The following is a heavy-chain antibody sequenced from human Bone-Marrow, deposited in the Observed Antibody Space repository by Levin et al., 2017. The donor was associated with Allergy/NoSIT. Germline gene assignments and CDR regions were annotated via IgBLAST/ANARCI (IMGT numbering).Heavy chain of an antibody. CDR2: IWFDGSDK. Sequence: GGSLRLSCAASRFIFSSYGMHWVRQAPGKGLEWVAVIWFDGSDKYYADSVKGRFTISRDNSKNTLYLQMNSLRAEDTAVYYCGRGDGSGWYRDYYYYMDVWGKGTTVTVSS. D-gene: IGHD6-19*01. V-gene: IGHV3-33*01. CDR3: GRGDGSGWYRDYYYYMDV. CDR1: RFIFSSYG. J-gene: IGHJ6*03.